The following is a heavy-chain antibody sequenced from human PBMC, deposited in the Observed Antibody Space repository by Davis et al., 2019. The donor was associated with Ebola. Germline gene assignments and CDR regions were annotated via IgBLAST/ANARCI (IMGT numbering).Heavy chain of an antibody. CDR2: IFPGDSDT. J-gene: IGHJ6*02. V-gene: IGHV5-51*01. CDR3: ARHGTDYYDPSGTSYFALDV. Sequence: GGSLRLSCKASGYTFTTYWIVWVRQMPGKGLECMGIIFPGDSDTKYSPSFEGQVIISADKSITTAYLQWNSLQASDTAIYYCARHGTDYYDPSGTSYFALDVWGQGTTVTVSS. CDR1: GYTFTTYW. D-gene: IGHD3-16*01.